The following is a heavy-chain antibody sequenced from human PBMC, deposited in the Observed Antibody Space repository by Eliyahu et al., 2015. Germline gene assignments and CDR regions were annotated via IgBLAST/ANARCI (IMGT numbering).Heavy chain of an antibody. CDR1: GFXFNXYA. Sequence: EVLLLESGGGLVQPGGSLRXSXAASGFXFNXYAMTXVRQAPGKGLXWVSTVSGDGDNTNYADSVKGRFTISRDNSKNTLFLQMSSLRAEDTAIYYCAKDSYSSSNYFDYWGQGTLVTVSS. CDR2: VSGDGDNT. V-gene: IGHV3-23*01. D-gene: IGHD6-13*01. CDR3: AKDSYSSSNYFDY. J-gene: IGHJ4*02.